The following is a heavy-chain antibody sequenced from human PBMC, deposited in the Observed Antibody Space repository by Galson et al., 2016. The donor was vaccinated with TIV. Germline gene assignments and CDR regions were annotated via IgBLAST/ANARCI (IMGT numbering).Heavy chain of an antibody. J-gene: IGHJ4*02. CDR1: GFTFDNFA. V-gene: IGHV3-30*04. CDR2: ISYDGSNQ. Sequence: SLRLSCAASGFTFDNFAMHWVRQAPGKGLEWVAVISYDGSNQFYADSVKGRFILSRDNAKNTLSLQMSSLRPEDTALYYCVRDLQNSIFDHWGQGTLVTVSS. D-gene: IGHD1-7*01. CDR3: VRDLQNSIFDH.